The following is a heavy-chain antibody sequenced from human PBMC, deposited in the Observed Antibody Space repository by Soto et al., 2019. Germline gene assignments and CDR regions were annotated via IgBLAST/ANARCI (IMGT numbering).Heavy chain of an antibody. Sequence: GGSLRLSCAASGFTFSSYAMSWVRQAPGKGLEWVSAISGSGGSTYYADSVKGRFTISRDNSKNTLYLQMNSLRADDTAVYYYSKDPAWGDIVLMVYDAFDIWGQGTMVTVSS. J-gene: IGHJ3*02. D-gene: IGHD2-8*01. V-gene: IGHV3-23*01. CDR1: GFTFSSYA. CDR2: ISGSGGST. CDR3: SKDPAWGDIVLMVYDAFDI.